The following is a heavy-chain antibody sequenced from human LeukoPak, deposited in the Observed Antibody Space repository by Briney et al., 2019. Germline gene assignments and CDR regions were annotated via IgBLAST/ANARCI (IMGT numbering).Heavy chain of an antibody. Sequence: GGSLRLSCAASGFTFSDYSMNWVRQAPGRGLEWISYIGIDSGNTNYADSVKGRFTISGDKAKNSLYLQLNSLRVEDTAVYCCARDYKYAFDNWGQGTLVTVSS. CDR1: GFTFSDYS. J-gene: IGHJ4*02. CDR2: IGIDSGNT. V-gene: IGHV3-48*01. CDR3: ARDYKYAFDN. D-gene: IGHD5-24*01.